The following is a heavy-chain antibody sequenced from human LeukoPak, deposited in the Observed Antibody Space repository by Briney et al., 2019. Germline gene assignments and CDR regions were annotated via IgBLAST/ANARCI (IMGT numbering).Heavy chain of an antibody. CDR2: INHSGST. D-gene: IGHD6-13*01. CDR1: GAPFSGYY. CDR3: ARVAAGTGFFRH. V-gene: IGHV4-34*01. Sequence: SETLSLTCAVYGAPFSGYYWSWIRQPPGKGLEWIGEINHSGSTNYNPSLKSRVFISVDTSKNHFSLKLSSVTAADTAVYYCARVAAGTGFFRHWGQGTLVTVSS. J-gene: IGHJ1*01.